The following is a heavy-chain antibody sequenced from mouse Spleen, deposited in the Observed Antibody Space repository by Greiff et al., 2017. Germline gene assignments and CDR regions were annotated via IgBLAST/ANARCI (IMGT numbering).Heavy chain of an antibody. J-gene: IGHJ1*01. V-gene: IGHV1-20*01. CDR2: INPYNGDT. CDR1: GYSFTGYF. D-gene: IGHD2-1*01. Sequence: VQLQQSGPELVKPGDSVKISCKASGYSFTGYFMNWVMQSHGKSLEWIGRINPYNGDTFYNQKFKGKATLTVDKSSSTAHMELRSLTSEDSAVYYCARYGNWGYFDVWGAGTTVTVSS. CDR3: ARYGNWGYFDV.